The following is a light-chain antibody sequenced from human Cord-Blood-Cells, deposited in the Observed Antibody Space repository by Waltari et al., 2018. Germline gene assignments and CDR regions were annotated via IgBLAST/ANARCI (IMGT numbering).Light chain of an antibody. CDR1: QSISSY. Sequence: DIQMTQSPSSLSASVGDRVTITCRASQSISSYLTWYQQQPGKAPKLLIYAASSLQSGVPSRFSGSGSGTDFTLTISSLQPEDFATYYCQQSYSTPPITFGQGTRLEIK. CDR2: AAS. CDR3: QQSYSTPPIT. V-gene: IGKV1-39*01. J-gene: IGKJ5*01.